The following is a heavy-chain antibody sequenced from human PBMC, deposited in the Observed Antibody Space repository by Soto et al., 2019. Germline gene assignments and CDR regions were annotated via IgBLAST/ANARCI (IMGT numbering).Heavy chain of an antibody. CDR3: AREFVVKTLLNTGSTQFDN. CDR1: GYSFTDYY. CDR2: INPKSGGT. Sequence: ASVKVSCKASGYSFTDYYLHWVRQAPGQGLQWMGWINPKSGGTKYAHNFQGRVTMTSDTSVSTDYLELRRLRSDDTAVYFCAREFVVKTLLNTGSTQFDNWGMGNLVTVYS. J-gene: IGHJ4*02. V-gene: IGHV1-2*02. D-gene: IGHD2-21*01.